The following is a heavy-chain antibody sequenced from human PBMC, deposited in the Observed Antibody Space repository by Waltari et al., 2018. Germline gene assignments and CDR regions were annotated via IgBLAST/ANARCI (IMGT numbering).Heavy chain of an antibody. Sequence: EVQLVESGGGLVKPGGSLRLSCAASGFTFSSYSMNWVRQAPGNGLEWVSSISSSSIYIYYADSVKGRFTISRDNAKNSLYLQMNSLRAEDTAVYYCARVGEWEPDYWGQGTLVTVSS. CDR1: GFTFSSYS. D-gene: IGHD1-26*01. CDR2: ISSSSIYI. V-gene: IGHV3-21*01. CDR3: ARVGEWEPDY. J-gene: IGHJ4*02.